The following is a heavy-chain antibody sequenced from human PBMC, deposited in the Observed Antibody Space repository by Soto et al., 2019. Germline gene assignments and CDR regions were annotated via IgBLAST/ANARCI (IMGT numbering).Heavy chain of an antibody. J-gene: IGHJ6*02. V-gene: IGHV3-30*18. CDR2: ISYDGSNK. CDR1: GFTFSSYG. D-gene: IGHD3-9*01. CDR3: AKAFGDILTGYYSHYYGMDV. Sequence: GGSLRLSCAASGFTFSSYGMHWVRQAPGKGLEWVAVISYDGSNKYYADSVKGRFTISRDNSKNTLYLQMNSLRAEDTAVYYCAKAFGDILTGYYSHYYGMDVWGQGTTVTVSS.